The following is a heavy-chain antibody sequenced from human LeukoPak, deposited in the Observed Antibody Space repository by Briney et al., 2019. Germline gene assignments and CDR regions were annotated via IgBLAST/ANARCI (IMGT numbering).Heavy chain of an antibody. CDR2: IFYSWST. J-gene: IGHJ6*02. CDR1: GGSISSFY. CDR3: ARHTPVPLPSGFYFEMDV. V-gene: IGHV4-59*08. D-gene: IGHD2-15*01. Sequence: SETLSLTCTVSGGSISSFYWSLIPQPPGKGLEWIGYIFYSWSTNYNPSLKSRVTMSVATSKNQFSLKLSSVTAADTAVYYCARHTPVPLPSGFYFEMDVWGQGTTVTVSS.